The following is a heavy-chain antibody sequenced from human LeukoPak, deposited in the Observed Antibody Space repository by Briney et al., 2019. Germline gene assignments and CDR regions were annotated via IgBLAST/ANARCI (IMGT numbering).Heavy chain of an antibody. Sequence: GGSLRLSCAASGFTFSDYYMSWIRQAPGKGLEWVSYISSSGSTTYYADSVKGRFTISRDNAKNSLYLQMNSLRAEDTAVYYCARDLQRYYDSSGYSDYWGQGTLVTVSS. V-gene: IGHV3-11*04. D-gene: IGHD3-22*01. CDR1: GFTFSDYY. CDR3: ARDLQRYYDSSGYSDY. CDR2: ISSSGSTT. J-gene: IGHJ4*02.